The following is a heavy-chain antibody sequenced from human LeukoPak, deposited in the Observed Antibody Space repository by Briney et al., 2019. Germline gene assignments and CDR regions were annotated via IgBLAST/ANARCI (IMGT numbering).Heavy chain of an antibody. D-gene: IGHD2-2*01. CDR3: ARDIRGIVVVPAAGEYYYYYMDV. J-gene: IGHJ6*03. Sequence: GGSLRLSCAASGFTFSSYWMSWVRQAPGKGLEWVANIKQDGSEKYYVDSVKGRFTISRDNAKNSLYLQMNSLRAEDTAVYYCARDIRGIVVVPAAGEYYYYYMDVWGKGTTVTVSS. CDR2: IKQDGSEK. V-gene: IGHV3-7*01. CDR1: GFTFSSYW.